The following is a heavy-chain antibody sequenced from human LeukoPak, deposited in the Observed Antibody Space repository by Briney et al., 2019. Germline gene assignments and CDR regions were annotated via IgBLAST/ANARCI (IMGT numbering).Heavy chain of an antibody. CDR1: GFNFGGYY. Sequence: PGGSLRLSCIASGFNFGGYYMGWIRQAPGKGLEWVSYISDDSYRTPYGDSVKGRFTISRDNAKNSLYLQMDNLRVEDTAVYYCARDRDWAFDYWGQGTLVTVSS. D-gene: IGHD3-9*01. CDR2: ISDDSYRT. CDR3: ARDRDWAFDY. J-gene: IGHJ4*02. V-gene: IGHV3-11*01.